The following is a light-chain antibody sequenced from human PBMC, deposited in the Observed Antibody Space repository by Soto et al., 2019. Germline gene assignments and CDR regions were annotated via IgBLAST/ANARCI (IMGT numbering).Light chain of an antibody. CDR1: SSDIGNYNL. CDR2: EVT. V-gene: IGLV2-23*02. Sequence: QSALTQPASVSGSPGQSISISCTGTSSDIGNYNLVSWYQQHPGKAPKLMIYEVTKRPSGVSNRFSASKSDITASLTISGLQAEDEADYYCCSYAGRSTPLFGGGTQLTVL. J-gene: IGLJ2*01. CDR3: CSYAGRSTPL.